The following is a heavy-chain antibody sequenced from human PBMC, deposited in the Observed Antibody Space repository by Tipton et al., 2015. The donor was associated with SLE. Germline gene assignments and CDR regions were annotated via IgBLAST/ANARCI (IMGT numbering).Heavy chain of an antibody. J-gene: IGHJ4*02. D-gene: IGHD3-3*01. CDR1: GFTFGDYA. Sequence: SLRLSCTASGFTFGDYAMSWFRQAPGKGLEWVGFIRSKAYGGTTEYAASVKGRFTISRDDSKSIAYLQMNSLKTEDTAVYYCTRDYGINDFWSGYYVYYFDYWGQGTLVTVSS. V-gene: IGHV3-49*03. CDR2: IRSKAYGGTT. CDR3: TRDYGINDFWSGYYVYYFDY.